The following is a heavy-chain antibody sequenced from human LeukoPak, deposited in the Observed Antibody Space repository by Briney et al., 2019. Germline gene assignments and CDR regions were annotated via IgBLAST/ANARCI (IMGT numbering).Heavy chain of an antibody. D-gene: IGHD3-22*01. Sequence: GESLKISCKGSGYSFTSYWIGWVRQMPGKGLEWMGIIYPGDSDTRYNPSFQGQVTISADKSISTAYLQWSSLKASDTAMYYCARLWEDSSGYYLLGGFDYWGQGTLVTVSS. CDR3: ARLWEDSSGYYLLGGFDY. CDR1: GYSFTSYW. V-gene: IGHV5-51*01. CDR2: IYPGDSDT. J-gene: IGHJ4*02.